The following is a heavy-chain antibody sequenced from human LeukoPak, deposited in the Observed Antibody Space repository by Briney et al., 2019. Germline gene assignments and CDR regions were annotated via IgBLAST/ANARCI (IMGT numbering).Heavy chain of an antibody. D-gene: IGHD1-7*01. CDR3: ATAGSTPVGAFDI. CDR1: GYTLTELS. CDR2: FDPEDGET. J-gene: IGHJ3*02. Sequence: ASVKVSCKVSGYTLTELSMHWVRQAPGKGLEWMGGFDPEDGETIYAQKFQGRVTMTEDTSTDTAYMELSSLRSEDTAVHYCATAGSTPVGAFDIWGQGTMVTVSS. V-gene: IGHV1-24*01.